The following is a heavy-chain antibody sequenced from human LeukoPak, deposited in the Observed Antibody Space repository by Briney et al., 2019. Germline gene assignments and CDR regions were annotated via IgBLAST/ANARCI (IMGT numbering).Heavy chain of an antibody. CDR3: AKLTYYFDY. D-gene: IGHD3-16*01. Sequence: PGGSLRLSCAASGFTFSSYAMHWVRQAPGKGLEWVAVISYDGSNKYYADSVKGRFTISRDNSKNTLYLQMNSLRAEDTAVYYCAKLTYYFDYWGQGTLVTVSS. CDR2: ISYDGSNK. V-gene: IGHV3-30-3*02. CDR1: GFTFSSYA. J-gene: IGHJ4*02.